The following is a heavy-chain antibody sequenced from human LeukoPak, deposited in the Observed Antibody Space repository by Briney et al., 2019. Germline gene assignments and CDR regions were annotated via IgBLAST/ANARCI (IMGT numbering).Heavy chain of an antibody. Sequence: GGSLRLSCAASGFTFDDYGMHWVRQAPGKGLEWVAVISYDGSNKYYADSVKGRFTISRDNSKNTLYLQMNSLRAEDTAVYYCSYWNYDYWGQGTLVTVSS. D-gene: IGHD1-7*01. CDR1: GFTFDDYG. V-gene: IGHV3-30*03. CDR2: ISYDGSNK. CDR3: SYWNYDY. J-gene: IGHJ4*02.